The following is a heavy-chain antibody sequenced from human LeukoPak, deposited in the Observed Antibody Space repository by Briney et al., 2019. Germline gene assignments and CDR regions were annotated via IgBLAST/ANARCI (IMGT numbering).Heavy chain of an antibody. V-gene: IGHV3-23*01. CDR3: AKFKGHYYYDSSGFCDN. CDR2: ISAGDGDNP. Sequence: GGSLRLSCAASGFTFRNFAMGWVRQSPGKGLEWASVISAGDGDNPYYADSVKGRFSISRDNSNYTLHLQMNSLRVEDTAVFYCAKFKGHYYYDSSGFCDNWGQGTLVTVSS. D-gene: IGHD3-22*01. CDR1: GFTFRNFA. J-gene: IGHJ4*02.